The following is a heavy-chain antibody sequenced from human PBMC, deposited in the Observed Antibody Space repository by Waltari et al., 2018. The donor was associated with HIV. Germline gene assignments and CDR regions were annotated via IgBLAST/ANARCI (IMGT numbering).Heavy chain of an antibody. CDR2: ISVYNDNT. Sequence: QVQLVQSGAEVKKPGASLTVPCKASGYSFTSSGISWVRQAPGQGREWSGWISVYNDNTKYAQKIQDRLNMTTDSPTSTAYMELRSLRSDDTAVYYCARAPMTTVTSRGFDIWGQGTMVIVSS. D-gene: IGHD4-17*01. CDR1: GYSFTSSG. CDR3: ARAPMTTVTSRGFDI. V-gene: IGHV1-18*01. J-gene: IGHJ3*02.